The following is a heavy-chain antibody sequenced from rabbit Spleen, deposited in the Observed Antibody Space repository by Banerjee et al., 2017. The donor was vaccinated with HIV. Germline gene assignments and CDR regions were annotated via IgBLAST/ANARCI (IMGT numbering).Heavy chain of an antibody. CDR2: INTITGRT. CDR1: GFSFNNKDV. V-gene: IGHV1S45*01. J-gene: IGHJ6*01. D-gene: IGHD8-1*01. CDR3: ARDTGSSFSSYGMDL. Sequence: QEQLVESGGGLVQPEGSLTLTCTASGFSFNNKDVMCWVRQAPGKGLEWIGCINTITGRTVYATWAKGRFTISRASSTTVTLQMTSLTAADTATYFCARDTGSSFSSYGMDLWGPGTLVTVS.